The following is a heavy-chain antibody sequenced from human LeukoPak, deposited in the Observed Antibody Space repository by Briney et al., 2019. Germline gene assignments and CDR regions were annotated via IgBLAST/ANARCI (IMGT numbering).Heavy chain of an antibody. CDR1: GFSFTKYA. Sequence: RSGGSLRLSCAASGFSFTKYAMNWVRQAPGKGLEWVAVVIGSSGATDYADSVKGRFTISRDNSKNTLFLQMNSLRAEDTAIYYCAKGAYDFLEIAYFDYWGQGALVTVSS. CDR3: AKGAYDFLEIAYFDY. D-gene: IGHD3-3*01. J-gene: IGHJ4*02. CDR2: VIGSSGAT. V-gene: IGHV3-23*01.